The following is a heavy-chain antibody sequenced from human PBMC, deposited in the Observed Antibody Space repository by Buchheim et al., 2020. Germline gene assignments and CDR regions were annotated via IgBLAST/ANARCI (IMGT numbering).Heavy chain of an antibody. CDR1: GFSLSTRGVG. V-gene: IGHV2-5*02. J-gene: IGHJ5*02. D-gene: IGHD5-12*01. CDR2: IYWDHDT. CDR3: AHSSPQGGGYSGYVPFDP. Sequence: QITLQESGPTLVKPTQTPTLTCTFSGFSLSTRGVGVGWIRHPPGKALEWLALIYWDHDTRYIPSLKSRLTITKDTSKNPVVLTMSNMDPVETATYYCAHSSPQGGGYSGYVPFDPWGQGTL.